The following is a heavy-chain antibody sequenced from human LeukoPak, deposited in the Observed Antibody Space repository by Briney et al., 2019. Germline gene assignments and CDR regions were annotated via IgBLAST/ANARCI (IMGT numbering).Heavy chain of an antibody. D-gene: IGHD3-9*01. CDR3: AKDRPLRYFDYMDV. V-gene: IGHV3-30*02. CDR1: GFTFSSYG. J-gene: IGHJ6*03. CDR2: IRYDGSNK. Sequence: PGGSLRLSCAASGFTFSSYGMHWVRQAPGKGLEWVAFIRYDGSNKYYADSVKGRFTISGDNSKNTLCRQMNSLRAEDTAVYYCAKDRPLRYFDYMDVWGKGTTVTVSS.